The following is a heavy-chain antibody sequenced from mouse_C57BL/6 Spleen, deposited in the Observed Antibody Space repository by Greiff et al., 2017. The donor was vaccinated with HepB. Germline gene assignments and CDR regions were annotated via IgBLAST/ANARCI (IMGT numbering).Heavy chain of an antibody. CDR1: GYTFTSYW. J-gene: IGHJ4*01. D-gene: IGHD1-1*01. CDR2: IDPSDSYT. Sequence: VQLKQPGAELVMPGASVKLSCKASGYTFTSYWMHWVKQRPGQGLEWIGEIDPSDSYTNYNQKFKGKSTLTVDKSSSTAYMQLSSLTSEDSAVYYCARRRHYYGSSYNAMDYWGQGTSVTVSS. V-gene: IGHV1-69*01. CDR3: ARRRHYYGSSYNAMDY.